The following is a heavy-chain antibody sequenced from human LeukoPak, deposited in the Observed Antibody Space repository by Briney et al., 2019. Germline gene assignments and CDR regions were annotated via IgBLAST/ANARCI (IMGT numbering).Heavy chain of an antibody. Sequence: GGSLRLSCAASGFTVSSNYMSWVRQAPGKGLEWVSVIYSGGSTYYADSVKGRFTISRHNSKNTLYLQMNSLRAEDTAVYYCASISSSLRLWYYFDYWGQGTLVTVSS. CDR1: GFTVSSNY. V-gene: IGHV3-53*04. CDR2: IYSGGST. D-gene: IGHD6-13*01. J-gene: IGHJ4*02. CDR3: ASISSSLRLWYYFDY.